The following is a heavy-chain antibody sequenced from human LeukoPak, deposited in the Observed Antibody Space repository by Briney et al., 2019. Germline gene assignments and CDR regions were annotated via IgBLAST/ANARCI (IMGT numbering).Heavy chain of an antibody. V-gene: IGHV1-8*01. Sequence: ASVTVSCKASGYTFTSYDINWVRQATGQGLEWMGWMNPNSGNTGYAQKFQGRVTMTRNTSISTAYMELSSLRSEDTAVYYCARGRGRYCSSTSCHRAFDIWGQGTMVTVSS. J-gene: IGHJ3*02. CDR2: MNPNSGNT. CDR1: GYTFTSYD. CDR3: ARGRGRYCSSTSCHRAFDI. D-gene: IGHD2-2*02.